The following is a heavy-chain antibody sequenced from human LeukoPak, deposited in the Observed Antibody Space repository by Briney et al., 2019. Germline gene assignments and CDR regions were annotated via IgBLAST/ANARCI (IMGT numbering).Heavy chain of an antibody. V-gene: IGHV5-51*01. CDR2: IYPGDSDT. CDR3: ARPLSTVVGRDDAFDI. Sequence: GESLKISCKGSGYSFTNFWIGWVRQMPGKGLEWMGIIYPGDSDTRYSPSFQGQVTISADKSISTAYLQWSSLKASDTVMYYCARPLSTVVGRDDAFDIWGQGTMVTVSS. D-gene: IGHD4-23*01. CDR1: GYSFTNFW. J-gene: IGHJ3*02.